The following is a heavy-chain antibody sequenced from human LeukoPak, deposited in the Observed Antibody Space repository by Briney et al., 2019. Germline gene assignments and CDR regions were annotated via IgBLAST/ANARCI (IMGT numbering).Heavy chain of an antibody. CDR2: INPNSGGT. CDR1: GYTFTGYY. Sequence: ASVKVSCKASGYTFTGYYMHWVRQAPGQGREGMGWINPNSGGTNYAQKLQGRVTMTTDTSTSTAYMELRSLRSDDTAVYYCVREMMGSGSYYLDYWGQGTLVTVSS. D-gene: IGHD3-10*01. V-gene: IGHV1-2*02. J-gene: IGHJ4*02. CDR3: VREMMGSGSYYLDY.